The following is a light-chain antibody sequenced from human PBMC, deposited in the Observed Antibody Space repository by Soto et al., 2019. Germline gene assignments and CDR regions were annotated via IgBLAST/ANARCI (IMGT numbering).Light chain of an antibody. CDR3: QQSYSTLPT. J-gene: IGKJ2*01. V-gene: IGKV1-39*01. CDR1: QSISSY. CDR2: AAS. Sequence: DIQMTQSPSSLSASVGDRVTITCRASQSISSYLNWYQQKPGKAPKLLIYAASSLQSGVPSRFSGSGSGTDFTLTISSLQPVDFATYYCQQSYSTLPTFGQGTKLEIK.